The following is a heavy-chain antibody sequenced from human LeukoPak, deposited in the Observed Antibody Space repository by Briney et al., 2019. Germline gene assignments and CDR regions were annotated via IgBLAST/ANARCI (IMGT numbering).Heavy chain of an antibody. CDR3: ARANLAARQWDYYYMDV. CDR1: GYTFTSYG. CDR2: ISAYNGNT. D-gene: IGHD6-6*01. J-gene: IGHJ6*03. V-gene: IGHV1-18*01. Sequence: GASVKVSCKASGYTFTSYGISWVRQAPGQGLEWMGWISAYNGNTNYAQKLQGRVTMTTDTSTSTAYMELRSLRSDDTAVYSCARANLAARQWDYYYMDVWGKGTTVTVSS.